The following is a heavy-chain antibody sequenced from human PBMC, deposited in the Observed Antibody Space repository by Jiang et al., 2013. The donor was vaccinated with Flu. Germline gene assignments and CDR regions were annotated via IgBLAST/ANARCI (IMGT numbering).Heavy chain of an antibody. CDR3: ATSISYGSGSYYVNQYGMDV. CDR2: FDPEDGET. D-gene: IGHD3-10*01. Sequence: SGAEVKKPGASVKVSCKVSGYTLTELSMHWVRQAPGKGLEWMGGFDPEDGETIYAQKFQGRVTMTEDTSTDTAYMELSSLRSEDTAVYYCATSISYGSGSYYVNQYGMDVWGKGTTVTVSS. J-gene: IGHJ6*04. CDR1: GYTLTELS. V-gene: IGHV1-24*01.